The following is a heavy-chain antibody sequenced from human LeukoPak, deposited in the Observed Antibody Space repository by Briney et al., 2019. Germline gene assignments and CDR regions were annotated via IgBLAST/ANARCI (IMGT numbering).Heavy chain of an antibody. D-gene: IGHD6-13*01. CDR2: IYYSGTT. CDR1: GGSISSYY. CDR3: ARGVYIAAAQYGY. Sequence: SETLSLTCTVSGGSISSYYWSWIRQPPGKGLEWIGYIYYSGTTNYNPSLKSRVTISVDTSKNQFSLKLSSVTAADTAVYYCARGVYIAAAQYGYRGQGTLSPSPQ. J-gene: IGHJ4*02. V-gene: IGHV4-59*01.